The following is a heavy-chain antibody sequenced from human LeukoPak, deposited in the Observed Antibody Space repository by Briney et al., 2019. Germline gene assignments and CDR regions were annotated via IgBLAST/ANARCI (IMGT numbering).Heavy chain of an antibody. CDR3: ARTGGYFDSLYGMDV. J-gene: IGHJ6*02. CDR2: ISSSSTI. D-gene: IGHD3-9*01. Sequence: GGSLRLSCAASGFTFSSYSMNWVRQAPGKGLEWVSYISSSSTIYYADSVKGRFTISRDNAKNSLYLQMNSLRAEDTAVYYCARTGGYFDSLYGMDVWGQGTTVTVSS. CDR1: GFTFSSYS. V-gene: IGHV3-48*04.